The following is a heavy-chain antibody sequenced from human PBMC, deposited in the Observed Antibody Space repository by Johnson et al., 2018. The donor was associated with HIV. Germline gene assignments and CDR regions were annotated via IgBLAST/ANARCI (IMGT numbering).Heavy chain of an antibody. CDR1: GFTFDEYA. CDR2: INWNGGRI. J-gene: IGHJ3*01. Sequence: SGGGVVRPGGSLRLSCGASGFTFDEYAMSWVRQGPGEGLEWVSGINWNGGRIGYADSVTGRFTISRDNAKNSLYLQMNSLKTEDTAVYYCTRVSLPPSYAFDFWGQGTMVTVSS. V-gene: IGHV3-20*04. CDR3: TRVSLPPSYAFDF.